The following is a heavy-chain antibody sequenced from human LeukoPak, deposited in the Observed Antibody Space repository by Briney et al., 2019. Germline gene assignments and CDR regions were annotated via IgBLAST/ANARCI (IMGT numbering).Heavy chain of an antibody. CDR1: GGSFSGYY. CDR3: ARVARITMVRGAYYYMDV. Sequence: NPSETLSLTCAVYGGSFSGYYWSWIRQPPGKGLEWIGEINHSGSTNYNPSLKSRVTISVDTSKNQFSLKLSSVTAADTAVYYCARVARITMVRGAYYYMDVWGKGTTVTVSS. J-gene: IGHJ6*03. V-gene: IGHV4-34*01. CDR2: INHSGST. D-gene: IGHD3-10*01.